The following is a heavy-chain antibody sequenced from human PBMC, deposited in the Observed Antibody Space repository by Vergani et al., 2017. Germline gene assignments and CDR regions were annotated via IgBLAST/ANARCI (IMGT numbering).Heavy chain of an antibody. J-gene: IGHJ6*03. Sequence: QVQLQQWGAGLLKPSETLSLTCAVYGGSFSGYYWSWIRQPPGXGLEWIGEINHSGSTNYNPSLKSRVTISVDTSKNQFSLKLSSVTAADTAVYYCARVRRDIVVVVAAYYYYYYMDVWGKGTTVTVSS. CDR3: ARVRRDIVVVVAAYYYYYYMDV. CDR1: GGSFSGYY. V-gene: IGHV4-34*01. CDR2: INHSGST. D-gene: IGHD2-15*01.